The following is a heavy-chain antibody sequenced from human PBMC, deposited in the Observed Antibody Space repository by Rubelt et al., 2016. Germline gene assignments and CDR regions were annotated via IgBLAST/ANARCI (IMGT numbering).Heavy chain of an antibody. D-gene: IGHD1-26*01. CDR1: GGSFSGYH. CDR2: VNHSGNT. Sequence: QVQLQQWGAGLLKPSETLSLTCAVYGGSFSGYHWSWIRQSPGKGLEWIGEVNHSGNTNYSPSLKGRVTISEDPSKNQFSRKLNSLTAAETAVYYCARGLGMGWFDSWGHGTQVTVSS. CDR3: ARGLGMGWFDS. J-gene: IGHJ5*01. V-gene: IGHV4-34*01.